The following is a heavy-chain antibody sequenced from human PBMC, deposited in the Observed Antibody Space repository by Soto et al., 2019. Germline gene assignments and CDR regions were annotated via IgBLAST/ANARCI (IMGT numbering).Heavy chain of an antibody. CDR1: GGSISSGDYY. V-gene: IGHV4-30-4*01. CDR2: IYYSGST. J-gene: IGHJ5*02. Sequence: SATLSLTCTVSGGSISSGDYYWSWIRQPPGKGLEWIGYIYYSGSTYYNPSLKSRVTISVDTSKNQFSLKLSSVTAADTAVYYCARATIVLVPAAMVSHWFDPWGQGTLVTVSS. D-gene: IGHD2-2*01. CDR3: ARATIVLVPAAMVSHWFDP.